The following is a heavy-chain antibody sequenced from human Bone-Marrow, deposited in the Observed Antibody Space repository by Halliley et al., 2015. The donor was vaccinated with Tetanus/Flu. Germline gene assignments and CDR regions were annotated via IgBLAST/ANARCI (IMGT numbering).Heavy chain of an antibody. CDR2: IAYDGNTY. J-gene: IGHJ5*02. D-gene: IGHD2-21*01. Sequence: SLRLSCAASGFTFSTYSMHWVRRAPGKGLEWVAVIAYDGNTYYADSYYADSVKGRFTISRDNSRDTLYLQMNRLRPEDTAVYYCARDRVPIGGYWYPFDPWGQGTLVTVSS. V-gene: IGHV3-30*04. CDR1: GFTFSTYS. CDR3: ARDRVPIGGYWYPFDP.